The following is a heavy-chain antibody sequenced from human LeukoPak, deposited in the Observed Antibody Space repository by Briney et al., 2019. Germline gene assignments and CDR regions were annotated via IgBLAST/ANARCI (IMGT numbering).Heavy chain of an antibody. J-gene: IGHJ4*02. CDR1: GGSFSGYY. CDR2: INHSGST. Sequence: ASETLSLTCAVYGGSFSGYYWSWIRQPPGKGLEWIGEINHSGSTNYNPSLKSRVTISVDTSKNQFSLKLSSVTAADTAVYYCARGGYNRSGWYPSYWGQGTLVTVSS. CDR3: ARGGYNRSGWYPSY. V-gene: IGHV4-34*01. D-gene: IGHD6-19*01.